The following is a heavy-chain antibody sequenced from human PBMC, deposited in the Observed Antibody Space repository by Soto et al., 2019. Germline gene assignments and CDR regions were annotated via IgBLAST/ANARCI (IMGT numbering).Heavy chain of an antibody. Sequence: PGGSLRLSCAASGFTFSSYAMSWVRQAPGKGLEWVSAISGSGGSTYYADSVKGRFTISRDNSKNTLYLQMNSLRAEDTAVYYCAKAGQVEDWPRGRTRNRQYYFDYWGQGXLGTV. V-gene: IGHV3-23*01. D-gene: IGHD3-9*01. CDR3: AKAGQVEDWPRGRTRNRQYYFDY. J-gene: IGHJ4*02. CDR2: ISGSGGST. CDR1: GFTFSSYA.